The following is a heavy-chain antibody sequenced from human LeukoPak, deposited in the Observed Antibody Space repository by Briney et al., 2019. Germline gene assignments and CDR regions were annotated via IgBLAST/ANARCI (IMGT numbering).Heavy chain of an antibody. CDR1: GFTFSSYW. CDR2: ISTDGSST. CDR3: ARGNSYGLDY. D-gene: IGHD5-18*01. V-gene: IGHV3-74*01. Sequence: GGCLRLSCAAAGFTFSSYWMHWVRQAPGKGLVWVSRISTDGSSTIYADSVKGRFTISRDNAKNTLYLQMNSLRAEDTAVYYCARGNSYGLDYWGQGTLVTVSS. J-gene: IGHJ4*02.